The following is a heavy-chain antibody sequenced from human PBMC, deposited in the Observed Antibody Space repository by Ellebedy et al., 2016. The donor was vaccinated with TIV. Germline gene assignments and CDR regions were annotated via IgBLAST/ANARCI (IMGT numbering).Heavy chain of an antibody. CDR1: GGSVSSGSYY. V-gene: IGHV4-61*02. Sequence: SETLSLXXTVSGGSVSSGSYYWSWIRQPAGKGLEWIGRIYTSGSTNYNPSLKSRVTMSVDTSKNQFSLKLSSVTAADTAVYYCAREGMGYFDYWGQGTLVTVSS. CDR3: AREGMGYFDY. J-gene: IGHJ4*02. D-gene: IGHD5-24*01. CDR2: IYTSGST.